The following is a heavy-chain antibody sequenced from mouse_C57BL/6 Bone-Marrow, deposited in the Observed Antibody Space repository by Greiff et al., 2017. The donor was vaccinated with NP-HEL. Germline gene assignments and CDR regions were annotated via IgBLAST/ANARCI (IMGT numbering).Heavy chain of an antibody. CDR2: IDPSDSYT. CDR1: GYTFTSYW. Sequence: VQLQQPGAELVMPGASVKLSCKASGYTFTSYWMHWVKQRPGQGLEWIGEIDPSDSYTNYNQKFKGKSTLTVDKSSSTAYMQLSSLTSEDSAVYYCARPITTVVGDWYFDVWGTGTTVTVSS. J-gene: IGHJ1*03. V-gene: IGHV1-69*01. CDR3: ARPITTVVGDWYFDV. D-gene: IGHD1-1*01.